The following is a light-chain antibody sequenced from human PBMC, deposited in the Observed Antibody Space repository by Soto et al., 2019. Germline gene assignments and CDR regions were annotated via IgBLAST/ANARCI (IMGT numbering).Light chain of an antibody. V-gene: IGLV1-51*01. Sequence: QSVLTQPPSVSAAPGQQVTISCSRSSSNIGNDYVSWYQQLPGTAPKLLIYDNNKRAAGIPDRFSGSESGTSATLGITGLQTGDEADYYCGRWDSRLSTYVFGTGT. CDR3: GRWDSRLSTYV. CDR2: DNN. J-gene: IGLJ1*01. CDR1: SSNIGNDY.